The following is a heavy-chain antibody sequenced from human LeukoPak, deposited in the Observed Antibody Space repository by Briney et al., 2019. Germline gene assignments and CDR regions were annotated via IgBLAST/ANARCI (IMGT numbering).Heavy chain of an antibody. V-gene: IGHV5-51*01. D-gene: IGHD2-21*02. J-gene: IGHJ4*02. CDR3: ARTYCGGDCYYSYFDY. CDR2: IYPGDSDT. Sequence: GESLKISCKGSGYRFTSYWIGWVRQMPGKGLEWMGIIYPGDSDTRYSPSFQGQVTMSADKSISTAYLQWSSLKASDTAMYYCARTYCGGDCYYSYFDYWGQGTLVTVSS. CDR1: GYRFTSYW.